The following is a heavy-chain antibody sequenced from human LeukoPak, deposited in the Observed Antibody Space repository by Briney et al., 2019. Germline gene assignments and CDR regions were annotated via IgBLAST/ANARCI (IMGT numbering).Heavy chain of an antibody. CDR3: VRGPYGLDY. Sequence: PGGSLRLSCAASGFTFSDYYLSWIRQAPGKGLEWVSYISTSGNSIYYADSVKGRFTISRDNAKNSLSLQKNSLRAEDTALYYCVRGPYGLDYWGQGTLVTVSS. J-gene: IGHJ4*02. V-gene: IGHV3-11*01. CDR2: ISTSGNSI. D-gene: IGHD3-10*01. CDR1: GFTFSDYY.